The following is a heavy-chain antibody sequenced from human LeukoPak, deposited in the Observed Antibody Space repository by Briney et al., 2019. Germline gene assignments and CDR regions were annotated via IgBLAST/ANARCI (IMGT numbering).Heavy chain of an antibody. D-gene: IGHD3-22*01. Sequence: SVKVSCKASGGTFSSYAISWVRRAPGQGLEWMGGIIPIFGTANYAQKFQGRVTITADESTSTAYMELSSLRSEDTAVYYCAREPPSYDSSLNWFDPWGQGTLVTVSS. CDR1: GGTFSSYA. V-gene: IGHV1-69*13. CDR2: IIPIFGTA. CDR3: AREPPSYDSSLNWFDP. J-gene: IGHJ5*02.